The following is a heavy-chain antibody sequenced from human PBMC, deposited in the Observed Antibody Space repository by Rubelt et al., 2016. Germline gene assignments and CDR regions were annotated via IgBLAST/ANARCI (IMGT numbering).Heavy chain of an antibody. J-gene: IGHJ3*02. CDR2: INHSGGT. V-gene: IGHV4-34*02. CDR1: GGSFSSYY. CDR3: ARKMVDATRDVFDI. Sequence: QLQQWGAGLLKPSETLSLTCGFYGGSFSSYYWIWIRQPPGKGLEWIGEINHSGGTGYNPSLKSRVTISVDRSKSQFSLNLRSVIAADTAVYDCARKMVDATRDVFDIWGQGTMVIVSS. D-gene: IGHD2-15*01.